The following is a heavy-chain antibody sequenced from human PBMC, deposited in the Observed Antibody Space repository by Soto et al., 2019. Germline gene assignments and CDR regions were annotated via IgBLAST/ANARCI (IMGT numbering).Heavy chain of an antibody. V-gene: IGHV1-18*01. Sequence: ASVKVSCKASGYTFTSYGISWVRQAPGQGLEWMGWISAYNGNTNYAQKLQGRVTMTTDTSTSTAYMELRSLRSDDTAVYYCARKGVLLWFGELPWAFDYWGQGTLVTVSS. CDR2: ISAYNGNT. J-gene: IGHJ4*02. CDR1: GYTFTSYG. CDR3: ARKGVLLWFGELPWAFDY. D-gene: IGHD3-10*01.